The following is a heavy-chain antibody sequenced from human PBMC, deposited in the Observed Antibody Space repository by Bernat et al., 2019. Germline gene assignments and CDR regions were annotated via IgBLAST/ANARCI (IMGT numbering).Heavy chain of an antibody. D-gene: IGHD2-15*01. CDR2: ISSDGIST. J-gene: IGHJ4*02. Sequence: VQLVESGGGVVQPGRSLRLSCAASGFTFSSYVMYWVRQAPGEGLEYVSAISSDGISTYYSNSMKGRFTISRDNSKNTLYLQMGSLRAEDMAVYYCARGGRSGYCSGGSCFRIDSWGQGTLVTVSS. V-gene: IGHV3-64*01. CDR3: ARGGRSGYCSGGSCFRIDS. CDR1: GFTFSSYV.